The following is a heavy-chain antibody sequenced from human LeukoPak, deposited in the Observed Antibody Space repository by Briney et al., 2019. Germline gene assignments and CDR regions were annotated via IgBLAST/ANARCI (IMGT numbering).Heavy chain of an antibody. D-gene: IGHD1-1*01. CDR2: IYYSGST. Sequence: SQTLSLTCTVSGGSIGSGGYYWSWIRQHPGKGLEWIGYIYYSGSTYYNPSLKSRVTISVDTSKNQFSLKLGSVTAADTAVYYCARGGVELEKANWFDPWGQGTLVTVSS. V-gene: IGHV4-31*03. CDR3: ARGGVELEKANWFDP. J-gene: IGHJ5*02. CDR1: GGSIGSGGYY.